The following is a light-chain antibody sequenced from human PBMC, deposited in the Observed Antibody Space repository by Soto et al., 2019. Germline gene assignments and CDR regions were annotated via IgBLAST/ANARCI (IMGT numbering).Light chain of an antibody. J-gene: IGKJ5*01. Sequence: EIVLTQAPVTMSLSQGERATLSFMASQSVSSSYLAWYKQKPGQAPRLLIYDASNRATGIPARFSGSGFGTDFTLTISSLEPEDFAVYYCKQRHNWINCGQGKRRAIK. CDR2: DAS. V-gene: IGKV3D-20*02. CDR1: QSVSSSY. CDR3: KQRHNWIN.